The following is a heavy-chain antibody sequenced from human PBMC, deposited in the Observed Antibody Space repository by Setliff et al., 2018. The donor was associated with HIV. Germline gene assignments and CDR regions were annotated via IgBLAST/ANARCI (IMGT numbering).Heavy chain of an antibody. CDR2: IQYDGSKK. V-gene: IGHV3-30*02. Sequence: PGGSLRLSCAASGFTFSSFGMHWVRQAPGKGLEWVSFIQYDGSKKFYADSVKGRFTISRDNSKNTLYLQMNSLRAEDTALYYCAKDMDPYYGSGSQISPDYWGQGTLVTVSS. D-gene: IGHD3-10*01. CDR3: AKDMDPYYGSGSQISPDY. CDR1: GFTFSSFG. J-gene: IGHJ4*02.